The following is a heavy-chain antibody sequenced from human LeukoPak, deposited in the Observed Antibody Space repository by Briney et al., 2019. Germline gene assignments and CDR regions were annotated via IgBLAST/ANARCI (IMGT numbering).Heavy chain of an antibody. CDR1: GFTFSTYW. CDR2: IKYDGSEK. V-gene: IGHV3-7*01. D-gene: IGHD2-15*01. CDR3: AREEWWFDY. Sequence: GGSLRLSCAASGFTFSTYWMSWIRQAPGKGLEWVANIKYDGSEKYYVDSVKGRFTVSRDNAKSSLYLQMNSLRAEDRAVYYCAREEWWFDYWGQGTLVTVSS. J-gene: IGHJ4*02.